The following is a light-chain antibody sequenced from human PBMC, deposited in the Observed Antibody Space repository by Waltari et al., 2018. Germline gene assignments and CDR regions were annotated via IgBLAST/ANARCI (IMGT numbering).Light chain of an antibody. J-gene: IGLJ3*02. Sequence: SVLTQPPSASGTPGQRVTISCSGGSSNIGSNTVTWYQDLPGTAPKLLIYSDDQRPSGVPDRFSGSRSGTSGYLAISGLQSEDEADYYCALWDDSLNAWIFGGGTRLTVL. V-gene: IGLV1-44*01. CDR2: SDD. CDR1: SSNIGSNT. CDR3: ALWDDSLNAWI.